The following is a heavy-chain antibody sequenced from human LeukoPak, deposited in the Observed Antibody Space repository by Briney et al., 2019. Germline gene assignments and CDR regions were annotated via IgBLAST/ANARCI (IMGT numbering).Heavy chain of an antibody. Sequence: ASVKVSCKASGYTFTSYDINWVRQATGQGLEWMGWMNPNRGNTGYAQKFQGRVTMTRNTSISTAYMELSSLRSEDTAVYYCARGLSDYYGSGSYYLDWFDPWGQGTLVTVSS. CDR3: ARGLSDYYGSGSYYLDWFDP. J-gene: IGHJ5*02. V-gene: IGHV1-8*01. D-gene: IGHD3-10*01. CDR2: MNPNRGNT. CDR1: GYTFTSYD.